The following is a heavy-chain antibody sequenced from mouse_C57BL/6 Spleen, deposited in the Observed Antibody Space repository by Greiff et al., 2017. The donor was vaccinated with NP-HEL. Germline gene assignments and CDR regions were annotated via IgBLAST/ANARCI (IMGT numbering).Heavy chain of an antibody. CDR2: IYPGSGST. V-gene: IGHV1-55*01. J-gene: IGHJ3*01. D-gene: IGHD2-5*01. CDR3: ARSLSTIVTTSAFAY. Sequence: QVQLQQPGAELVKPGASVKMSCKASGYTFTSYWITWVKQRPGQGLEWIGDIYPGSGSTNYNEKFKSKATLTVDTSSSTAYMQLSSLTSEDSAVYYCARSLSTIVTTSAFAYWGQGTLVTVSA. CDR1: GYTFTSYW.